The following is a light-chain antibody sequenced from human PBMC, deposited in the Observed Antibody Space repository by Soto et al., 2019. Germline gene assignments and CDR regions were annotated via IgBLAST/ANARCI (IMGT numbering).Light chain of an antibody. CDR1: QSVSSN. Sequence: ELVRTQSPATLSVSPGARATLSCRASQSVSSNLAWYQQKPCQTPRLLIYGASTRAAGIPARFSGSGSGTEFTLNITSLQSEDFAVYYCQHYYKHAPKLTVGGGTQWEIK. CDR3: QHYYKHAPKLT. V-gene: IGKV3-15*01. CDR2: GAS. J-gene: IGKJ4*01.